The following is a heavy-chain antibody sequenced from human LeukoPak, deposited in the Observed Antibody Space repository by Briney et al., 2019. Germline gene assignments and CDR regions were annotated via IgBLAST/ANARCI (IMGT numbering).Heavy chain of an antibody. CDR1: GASISSYY. J-gene: IGHJ1*01. CDR3: ASGSGSYAYFQH. D-gene: IGHD1-26*01. V-gene: IGHV4-59*01. Sequence: SETLSLTCTVSGASISSYYWSWIRQPPGKGLEWIASRHYRGTTNYNPSLKSRVTMSVDTSKKQLSLRLSSVTAADTAVYYCASGSGSYAYFQHWGQGTLVTVSS. CDR2: RHYRGTT.